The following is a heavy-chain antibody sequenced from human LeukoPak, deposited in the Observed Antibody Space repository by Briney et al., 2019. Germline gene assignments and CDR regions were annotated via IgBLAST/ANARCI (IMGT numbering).Heavy chain of an antibody. D-gene: IGHD1/OR15-1a*01. CDR1: GFTFSSYG. J-gene: IGHJ3*02. Sequence: PGGSLRLSCAASGFTFSSYGMTWVRQAPGKGLEWVSVIGLSGSSIFYADSVKGRFTISRDNSKNTVHLQMNSLRVDDTAVYYCAKVATPNTLDAFDIWGQGTMVTVSS. CDR3: AKVATPNTLDAFDI. V-gene: IGHV3-23*01. CDR2: IGLSGSSI.